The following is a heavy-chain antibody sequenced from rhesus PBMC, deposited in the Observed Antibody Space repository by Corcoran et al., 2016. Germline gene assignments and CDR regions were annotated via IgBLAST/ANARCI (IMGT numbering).Heavy chain of an antibody. D-gene: IGHD6-25*01. CDR3: ARGVGAAAGMDY. CDR1: GGSISDSYR. J-gene: IGHJ4*01. V-gene: IGHV4S10*01. Sequence: QVQLQESGPGVVKPSETLSLTCAVSGGSISDSYRWSWIRQPPGKGLEWIGYIYGSSTSTNYNPSLKSRVTISKDTSKNQFYVKVSSVTAADTAVYYCARGVGAAAGMDYWGQGVLVTVSS. CDR2: IYGSSTST.